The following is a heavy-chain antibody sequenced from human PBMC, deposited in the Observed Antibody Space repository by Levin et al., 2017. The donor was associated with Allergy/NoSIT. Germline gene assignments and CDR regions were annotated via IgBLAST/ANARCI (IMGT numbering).Heavy chain of an antibody. J-gene: IGHJ6*03. CDR2: ISYDEHDN. V-gene: IGHV3-30-3*01. D-gene: IGHD3-10*01. CDR3: TREDKISMVRGFITYFYYYMDV. Sequence: GSLRLSCAASGFTFSTYAMHWVRQAPGKGLEWVAVISYDEHDNYYADSVKGRFTISRDNSKNTLYLQMSSLRAEDTAVYYCTREDKISMVRGFITYFYYYMDVWGKGTTVTVSS. CDR1: GFTFSTYA.